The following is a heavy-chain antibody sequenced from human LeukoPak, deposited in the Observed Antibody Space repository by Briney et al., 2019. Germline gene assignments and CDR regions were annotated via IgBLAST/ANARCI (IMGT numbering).Heavy chain of an antibody. Sequence: SQTLSLTCAISGDSVSSNSAAWNWIRQSPSRGLEWLGRTYYRSKWYNDYAVSVKSRITINPDTSKNQFSLQLNSVTPEDTAVYYCARAFPGGYCSGGSCWNYYYYYMDVWGKGTTITISS. J-gene: IGHJ6*03. CDR3: ARAFPGGYCSGGSCWNYYYYYMDV. V-gene: IGHV6-1*01. D-gene: IGHD2-15*01. CDR2: TYYRSKWYN. CDR1: GDSVSSNSAA.